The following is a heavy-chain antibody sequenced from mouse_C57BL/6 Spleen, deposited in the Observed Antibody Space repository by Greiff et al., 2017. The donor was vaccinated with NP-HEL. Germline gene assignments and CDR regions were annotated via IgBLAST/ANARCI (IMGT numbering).Heavy chain of an antibody. CDR1: GYTFTDYY. D-gene: IGHD3-2*02. Sequence: VQLQQSGPVLVKPGASVKMSCKASGYTFTDYYMNWVKQSHGKSLEWIGVINPYNGGTSYNQKFKGKATLTVDKSSSTAYMELNSLTSEDSAVYYCARGSSGYGAMDYWGQGTSVTVSS. CDR3: ARGSSGYGAMDY. V-gene: IGHV1-19*01. J-gene: IGHJ4*01. CDR2: INPYNGGT.